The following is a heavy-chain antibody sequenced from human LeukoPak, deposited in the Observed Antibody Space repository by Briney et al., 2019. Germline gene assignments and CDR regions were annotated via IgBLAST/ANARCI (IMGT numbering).Heavy chain of an antibody. CDR3: ARDLYCSGGSCYHGPYWFDP. CDR2: ISAYNGNT. Sequence: ASVKVSCKASGYTFTGYYMHWVRQAPGQGLEWMGWISAYNGNTNYAQKLQGRVTMTTDTSTSTAYMELRSLRSDDTAVYYCARDLYCSGGSCYHGPYWFDPWGQGTLVTVSS. V-gene: IGHV1-18*04. CDR1: GYTFTGYY. D-gene: IGHD2-15*01. J-gene: IGHJ5*02.